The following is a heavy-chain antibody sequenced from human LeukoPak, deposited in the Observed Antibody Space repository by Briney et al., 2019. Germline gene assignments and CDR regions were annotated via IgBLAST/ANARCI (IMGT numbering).Heavy chain of an antibody. V-gene: IGHV3-21*01. CDR2: ISSSSSYI. J-gene: IGHJ3*02. Sequence: GGSLRLSCAASGFTFSSYSMNWVRQAPGKGLEWVSSISSSSSYIYYADSVKGRFTISRDNAKNSLYLQMNSLRAEDTAVYYCARGGGYCSGGSRYSDAFDIWGQGTMVTVSS. CDR3: ARGGGYCSGGSRYSDAFDI. D-gene: IGHD2-15*01. CDR1: GFTFSSYS.